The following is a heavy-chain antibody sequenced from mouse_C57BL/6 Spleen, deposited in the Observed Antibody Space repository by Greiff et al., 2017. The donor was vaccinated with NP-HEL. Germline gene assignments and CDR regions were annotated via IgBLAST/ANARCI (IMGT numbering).Heavy chain of an antibody. CDR1: GFTFPDYY. CDR2: IRNKANGYTT. CDR3: ASSRYVNPYSFDY. Sequence: EVQLQESGGGLVQPGGSLSLSCAASGFTFPDYYMSWVRQPPGKALEWLGFIRNKANGYTTEYSASVKGRFTISRDNSQSILYLQMNALRAEDSATYYCASSRYVNPYSFDYWGQGTTLTVSS. V-gene: IGHV7-3*01. J-gene: IGHJ2*01.